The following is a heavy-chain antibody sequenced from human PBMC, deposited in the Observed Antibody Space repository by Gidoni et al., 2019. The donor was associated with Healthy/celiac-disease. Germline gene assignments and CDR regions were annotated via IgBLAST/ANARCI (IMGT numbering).Heavy chain of an antibody. J-gene: IGHJ3*02. Sequence: GLSWVAVISYDGSNKYYADSVKGRFTISRDNSKNTLYLQMNSLRAEDTAVYYCAKGLGEHVFVLAFDIWGQGTMVTVSS. V-gene: IGHV3-30*18. D-gene: IGHD3-16*01. CDR2: ISYDGSNK. CDR3: AKGLGEHVFVLAFDI.